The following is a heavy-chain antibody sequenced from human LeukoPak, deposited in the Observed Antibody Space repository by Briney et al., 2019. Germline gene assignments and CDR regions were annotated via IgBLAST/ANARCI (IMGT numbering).Heavy chain of an antibody. CDR1: GFTFSSYA. V-gene: IGHV3-30-3*01. J-gene: IGHJ3*02. CDR2: ISYDGSNK. Sequence: GRSLRLSCAASGFTFSSYAMHWARQAPGKGLEWVAVISYDGSNKYYADSVKGRFTISRDNSKNTLYLQMNSLRAEDTAVYYCARDLPGPHAFDIWGQGTMVTVSS. CDR3: ARDLPGPHAFDI. D-gene: IGHD7-27*01.